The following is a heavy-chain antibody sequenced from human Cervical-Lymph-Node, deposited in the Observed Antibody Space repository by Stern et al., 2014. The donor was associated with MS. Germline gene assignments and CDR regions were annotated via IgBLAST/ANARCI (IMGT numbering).Heavy chain of an antibody. J-gene: IGHJ4*02. Sequence: QVQLVQSGAEVSKPGASVKISCGASGYTFSDHYIHWMRQAPGQGLEWMAIAAPNVGRASVAQRFKGRVILTRGTSTTTVYMQLSNLTSGDTAVYYCARDGPPIQVAAAGTYFDFWGQGTLVTVSS. CDR3: ARDGPPIQVAAAGTYFDF. D-gene: IGHD6-13*01. CDR2: AAPNVGRA. V-gene: IGHV1-46*01. CDR1: GYTFSDHY.